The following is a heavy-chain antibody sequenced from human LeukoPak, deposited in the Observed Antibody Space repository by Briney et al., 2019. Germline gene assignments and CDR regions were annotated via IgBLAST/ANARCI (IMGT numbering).Heavy chain of an antibody. D-gene: IGHD3-22*01. CDR3: VKDRLIVVVEDGFDI. CDR1: GFTFSSYA. V-gene: IGHV3-64D*09. CDR2: ISSSGGST. Sequence: GGSLRLSCSASGFTFSSYAMHWVRQAPGKGLEYVSTISSSGGSTSYADSVKGRFAISRDSSKNTLYLQTSRLRDVDTAMYYCVKDRLIVVVEDGFDIWGQGTMVTVSS. J-gene: IGHJ3*02.